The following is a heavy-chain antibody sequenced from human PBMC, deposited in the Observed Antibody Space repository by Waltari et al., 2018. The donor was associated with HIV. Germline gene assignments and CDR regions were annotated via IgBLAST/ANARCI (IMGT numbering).Heavy chain of an antibody. J-gene: IGHJ5*02. CDR1: GFTFTNYW. Sequence: EVQLVESGGGLVQPGESLRLSCAASGFTFTNYWMHWVRQAPGKGLVWVSHINSDGTTTNYADSVKGRFTISRDNAKNTLYLQMNSLRADDTAVYYCVRAHFQNYGPAWGQGTLVTVSS. CDR3: VRAHFQNYGPA. CDR2: INSDGTTT. V-gene: IGHV3-74*01. D-gene: IGHD3-10*01.